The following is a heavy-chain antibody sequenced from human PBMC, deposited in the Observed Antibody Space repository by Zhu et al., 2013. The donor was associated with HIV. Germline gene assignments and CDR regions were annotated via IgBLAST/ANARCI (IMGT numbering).Heavy chain of an antibody. J-gene: IGHJ5*02. CDR1: GYIFTNYA. Sequence: QVQLVQSGAEVKKPGASVKVSCKASGYIFTNYAIHWARQAPGQRLQWMGCINTGNGNTKSSQKFQGRVTITRDTSASTAYMELSSLRSEDTAVYYCARDPYSGYDLSYFDPWGQGTLVTVSS. V-gene: IGHV1-3*04. CDR2: INTGNGNT. CDR3: ARDPYSGYDLSYFDP. D-gene: IGHD5-12*01.